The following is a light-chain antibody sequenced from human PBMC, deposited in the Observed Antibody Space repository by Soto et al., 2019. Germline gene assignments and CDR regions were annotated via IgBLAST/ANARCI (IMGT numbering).Light chain of an antibody. V-gene: IGKV1-17*03. CDR2: AAS. CDR1: QGINNY. CDR3: LHHNSFPLA. Sequence: DIQMTQSPSAMSASVGDRVTITCRASQGINNYLVWFQQKPGKVPKRLISAASSLQGGVPSRFSGSGFGTEFTLTISNLQPEDFATYYCLHHNSFPLALGGGTKVDIK. J-gene: IGKJ4*01.